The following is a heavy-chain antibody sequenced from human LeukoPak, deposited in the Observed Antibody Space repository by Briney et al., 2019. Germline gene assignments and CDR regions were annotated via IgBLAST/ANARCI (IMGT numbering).Heavy chain of an antibody. Sequence: SETLSLTCTVSGGSISSYYWSWIRQPPGKGLEWIAYISDIGSINYNPSLKSRVTISLDTSKNQFSLKLSSVTAADTAVYYCAGLYDFWSGYTPENWFDPWGQGTLVTVSS. CDR3: AGLYDFWSGYTPENWFDP. CDR2: ISDIGSI. V-gene: IGHV4-59*12. CDR1: GGSISSYY. J-gene: IGHJ5*02. D-gene: IGHD3-3*01.